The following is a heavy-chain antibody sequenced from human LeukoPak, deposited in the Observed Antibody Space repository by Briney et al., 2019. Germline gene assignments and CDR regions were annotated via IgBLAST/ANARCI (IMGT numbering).Heavy chain of an antibody. J-gene: IGHJ6*02. CDR2: ISAYNGNT. Sequence: ASVKVSCKASGYTFTSYGVSWVRLAPGQGLEWMGWISAYNGNTNYAQKLQGRVTMTTDTSTSTAYMELRSLRSDDTAVYYCAREDYTPDYGMDVWGQGTTVTVSS. CDR1: GYTFTSYG. CDR3: AREDYTPDYGMDV. V-gene: IGHV1-18*01. D-gene: IGHD4-11*01.